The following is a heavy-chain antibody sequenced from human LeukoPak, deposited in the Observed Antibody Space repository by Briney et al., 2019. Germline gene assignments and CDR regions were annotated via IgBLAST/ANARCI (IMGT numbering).Heavy chain of an antibody. V-gene: IGHV3-30*18. CDR1: GFTFSSYG. D-gene: IGHD5-18*01. J-gene: IGHJ4*02. CDR2: ISYDGSNK. Sequence: GGSLRLSCAASGFTFSSYGMHWVRQAPGKGLEWVAVISYDGSNKYYADSVKGRFTISRDNSKNTLYLQMNSLRAEDTAVYYCAKATASFDYWGQGTLVTVSS. CDR3: AKATASFDY.